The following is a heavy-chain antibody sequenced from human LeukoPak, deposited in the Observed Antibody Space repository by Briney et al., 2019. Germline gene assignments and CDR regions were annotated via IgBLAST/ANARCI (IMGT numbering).Heavy chain of an antibody. V-gene: IGHV3-9*03. J-gene: IGHJ4*02. Sequence: PGGSLRLSCAASGFTFDDYAMHWVRQAPGKGLEWVSGISWNSGSIGYADSVKGRFTISRDNAKNSLYLQMNSLRAEDMALYYCAKGGDDFWSGQLDYWGQGTLVTVSS. CDR2: ISWNSGSI. D-gene: IGHD3-3*01. CDR3: AKGGDDFWSGQLDY. CDR1: GFTFDDYA.